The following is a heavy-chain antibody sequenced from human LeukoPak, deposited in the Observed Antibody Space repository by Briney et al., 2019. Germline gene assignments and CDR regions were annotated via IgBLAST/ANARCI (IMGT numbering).Heavy chain of an antibody. D-gene: IGHD3-22*01. Sequence: GGSLRLSCAASGFTFSSYSMNWVRQAPGKGLEWVSYISSSGSTIYYADSVKGRFTISRDNAKNSLYLQMNSLRAEDTAVYYCARELFANYYDSSGYYYYYYYYMDVWGKGTTVTVSS. J-gene: IGHJ6*03. CDR1: GFTFSSYS. CDR3: ARELFANYYDSSGYYYYYYYYMDV. CDR2: ISSSGSTI. V-gene: IGHV3-48*04.